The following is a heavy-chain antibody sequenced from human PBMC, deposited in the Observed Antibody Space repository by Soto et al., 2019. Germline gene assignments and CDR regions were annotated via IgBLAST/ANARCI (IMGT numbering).Heavy chain of an antibody. J-gene: IGHJ6*02. CDR1: GYTFTGYY. CDR3: ARDRWRRDYYDSSGYYPHDYGMDV. D-gene: IGHD3-22*01. Sequence: GASVKVSCKASGYTFTGYYMHWVRQAPGQGLEWMGWINPNSGGTNYAQKFQGRVTMTRDTSISTAYMELSRLRSDDTAVYYCARDRWRRDYYDSSGYYPHDYGMDVWGQGTTVTVS. CDR2: INPNSGGT. V-gene: IGHV1-2*02.